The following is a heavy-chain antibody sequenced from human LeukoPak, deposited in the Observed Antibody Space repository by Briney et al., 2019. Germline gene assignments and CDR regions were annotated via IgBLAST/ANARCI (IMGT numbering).Heavy chain of an antibody. CDR3: ARLSAFGELLNDY. Sequence: PSETLSLTCAVYGGSFSGYYWSWIRQPPGKGLEWIGEINHSGSTNYNPSLKSRVTISVDTSKNQFSLKLSSVTAADTAVYYCARLSAFGELLNDYWGQGTLVTVSS. CDR1: GGSFSGYY. J-gene: IGHJ4*02. CDR2: INHSGST. V-gene: IGHV4-34*01. D-gene: IGHD3-10*01.